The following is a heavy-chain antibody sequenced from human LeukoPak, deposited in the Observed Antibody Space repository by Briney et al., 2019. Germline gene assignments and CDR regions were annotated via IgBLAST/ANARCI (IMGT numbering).Heavy chain of an antibody. CDR1: GYSISSGYY. Sequence: SETLSLTCAVSGYSISSGYYWGWIRQPAGQGLEWIGRIYTSGSTNYNPSLKSRVTMSVDTSKNQFSLKLSSVTAADTAVYYCARTEDYYYYMDVWGKGTTVTASS. D-gene: IGHD2-15*01. J-gene: IGHJ6*03. CDR2: IYTSGST. V-gene: IGHV4-4*07. CDR3: ARTEDYYYYMDV.